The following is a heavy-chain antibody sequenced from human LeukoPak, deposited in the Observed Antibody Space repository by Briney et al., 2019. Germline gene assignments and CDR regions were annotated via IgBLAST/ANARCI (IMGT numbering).Heavy chain of an antibody. D-gene: IGHD5-18*01. CDR3: ARIGYSYDD. CDR1: GFTFSSYA. V-gene: IGHV3-64*01. J-gene: IGHJ4*02. CDR2: ISSNGGST. Sequence: GRSLRLSCAASGFTFSSYAMHWVRQAPGKGLEYVSAISSNGGSTYYANSVKGRFTISRDNSKNTLYLQMGSLRAEDMAVYYCARIGYSYDDWGQGTLVTVSS.